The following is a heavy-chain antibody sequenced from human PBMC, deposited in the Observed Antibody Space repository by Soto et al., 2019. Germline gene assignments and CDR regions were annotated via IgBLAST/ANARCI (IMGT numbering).Heavy chain of an antibody. Sequence: EVQLVESGGGLVQPGGSLRLSCEASGFTFRNYDMHWVRQGTGKALEWVSGISAAGDPDYADSVEGRFTISRENAQNSFFLQMNSLRVGDTAAYYCARTDRDFYGLDVWGQGTTVIVSS. V-gene: IGHV3-13*05. CDR3: ARTDRDFYGLDV. CDR2: ISAAGDP. CDR1: GFTFRNYD. J-gene: IGHJ6*02.